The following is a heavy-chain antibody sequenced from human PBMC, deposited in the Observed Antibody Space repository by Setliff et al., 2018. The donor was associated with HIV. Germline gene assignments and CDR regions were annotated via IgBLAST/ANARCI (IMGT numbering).Heavy chain of an antibody. CDR2: FNPFSGGT. J-gene: IGHJ5*02. Sequence: ASVKVSCKASGYTLTDYYIHWMRQAPGQGLEWVGWFNPFSGGTNFAQKFQGRVTMTRDTSISTAYMELSRLRSDDTAVYYCAREYYDSSGYYYPTEHPTGFDPWGQGTLVTVSS. CDR1: GYTLTDYY. V-gene: IGHV1-2*02. D-gene: IGHD3-22*01. CDR3: AREYYDSSGYYYPTEHPTGFDP.